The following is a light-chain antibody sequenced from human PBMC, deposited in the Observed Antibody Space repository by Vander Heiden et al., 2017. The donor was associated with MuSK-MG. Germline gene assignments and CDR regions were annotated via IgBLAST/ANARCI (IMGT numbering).Light chain of an antibody. CDR2: AAS. CDR1: QTIKSY. Sequence: DIQMTQSPSSLSASVGDRVTITCRASQTIKSYLNWYQQKPGKAPKLLIYAASTLQSGVPSSFSGSGSGTDFTLTISRLQPEDFATYYCQQSDIPPQTFGQGTKVEIK. CDR3: QQSDIPPQT. V-gene: IGKV1-39*01. J-gene: IGKJ1*01.